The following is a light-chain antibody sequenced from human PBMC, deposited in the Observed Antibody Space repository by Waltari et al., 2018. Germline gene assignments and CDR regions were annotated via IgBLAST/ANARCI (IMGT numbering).Light chain of an antibody. V-gene: IGLV1-44*01. J-gene: IGLJ2*01. CDR2: NND. Sequence: QSILTQPPSASGTPGQRVTISCSASSPNIGNNAVTWYQQVPGTAPRLPIYNNDHRPSGVPDRFSASRSGTSASLAIVGLQSEDEASYYCAAWDNSLNSPVFGGGTKLTVL. CDR1: SPNIGNNA. CDR3: AAWDNSLNSPV.